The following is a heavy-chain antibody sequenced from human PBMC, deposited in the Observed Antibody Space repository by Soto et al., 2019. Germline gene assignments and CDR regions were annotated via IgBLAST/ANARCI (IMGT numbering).Heavy chain of an antibody. CDR3: ATVPGRITIFGVVTVPSWFDP. V-gene: IGHV1-24*01. CDR2: FDPEDGET. J-gene: IGHJ5*02. Sequence: ASVKVSCKVSGYTLTELSMHWVRQAPGKGLEWMGGFDPEDGETIYAQKFQGRVTMTEDTSTDTAYMELSSLRSEDTAVYSCATVPGRITIFGVVTVPSWFDPWGQGTLVTVSS. D-gene: IGHD3-3*01. CDR1: GYTLTELS.